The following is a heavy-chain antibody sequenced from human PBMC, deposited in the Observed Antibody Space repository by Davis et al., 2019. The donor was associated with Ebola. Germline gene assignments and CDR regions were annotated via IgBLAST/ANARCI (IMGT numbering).Heavy chain of an antibody. V-gene: IGHV4-59*01. CDR2: IYYSGST. J-gene: IGHJ3*02. CDR1: GGSISSYY. Sequence: PSETLSLTCTVSGGSISSYYWSWIRQPPGKGLEWIGYIYYSGSTNYNPSLKSRVTISVDTSKNQFSLKLSSVTAADTAVYYCARDRPPVGIWGQGTMVTVSS. CDR3: ARDRPPVGI.